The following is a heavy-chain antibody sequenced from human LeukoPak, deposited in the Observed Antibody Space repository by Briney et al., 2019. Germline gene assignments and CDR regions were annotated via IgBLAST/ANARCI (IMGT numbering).Heavy chain of an antibody. CDR3: ARDRNTDFWSGYYTNYFDY. Sequence: GGSLRLSCAASGFTFSSYNMNWVRQAPGKGLEWVSYISSSGSTIYYADSVKGRSTISRDNAKNSLYLQMNSLRAQDTAVYYCARDRNTDFWSGYYTNYFDYWGQGTLVTVSS. D-gene: IGHD3-3*01. V-gene: IGHV3-48*04. CDR2: ISSSGSTI. J-gene: IGHJ4*02. CDR1: GFTFSSYN.